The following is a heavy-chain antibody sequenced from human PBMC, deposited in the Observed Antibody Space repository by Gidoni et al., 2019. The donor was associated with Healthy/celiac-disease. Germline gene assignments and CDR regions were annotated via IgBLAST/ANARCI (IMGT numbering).Heavy chain of an antibody. D-gene: IGHD2-21*01. Sequence: QVQLQESGPGLVKPSQTLSLTCTVSGGSISSGSYYWSWIRQHPGKGLEWIGYIYYSGSTYYNPSLKSRVTISVDTSKNQFSLKLSSVTAADTAVYYCARARDGDYYFYMDVWGKGTTVTVSS. V-gene: IGHV4-31*03. CDR3: ARARDGDYYFYMDV. CDR1: GGSISSGSYY. CDR2: IYYSGST. J-gene: IGHJ6*03.